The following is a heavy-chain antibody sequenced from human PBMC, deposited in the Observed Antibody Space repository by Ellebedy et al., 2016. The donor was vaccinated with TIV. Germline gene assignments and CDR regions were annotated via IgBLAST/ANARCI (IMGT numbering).Heavy chain of an antibody. CDR2: IYPGDSAT. D-gene: IGHD5-24*01. V-gene: IGHV5-51*01. CDR1: GYDFANFW. CDR3: ARSRQGYNAGADF. Sequence: GESLKISCQTSGYDFANFWIGWVRQMPGKGLEWMGVIYPGDSATSYSPSFQGQVTLSADKSTGTAYLQWTSLKASDRGMYFCARSRQGYNAGADFWGQGTLVTVSS. J-gene: IGHJ4*02.